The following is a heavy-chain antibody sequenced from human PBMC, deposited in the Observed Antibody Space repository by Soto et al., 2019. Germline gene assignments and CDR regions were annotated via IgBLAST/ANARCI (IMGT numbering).Heavy chain of an antibody. Sequence: SETLSLTCTVSGGSISSGGYYWSWIRQHPGKGLEWIGYIYYSGSTYYNPSLKSRVTISVDTSKNQFSLKLSSVTAADTAVYYCARDSPSSGLDYWGQGTLVTVSS. D-gene: IGHD6-19*01. CDR3: ARDSPSSGLDY. CDR1: GGSISSGGYY. V-gene: IGHV4-31*03. J-gene: IGHJ4*02. CDR2: IYYSGST.